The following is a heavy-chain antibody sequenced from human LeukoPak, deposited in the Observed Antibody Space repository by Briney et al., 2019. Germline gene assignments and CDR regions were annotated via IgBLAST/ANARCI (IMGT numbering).Heavy chain of an antibody. J-gene: IGHJ3*01. V-gene: IGHV7-4-1*02. CDR1: GYSFNSQG. CDR3: VKEILRFDL. CDR2: INTDSGNP. Sequence: ASVKASCKASGYSFNSQGMNWVRQAPGQGLEWMGWINTDSGNPTYAQGFTGRFVFSLDSAVSTAYLQISNLMPEDTGKYYCVKEILRFDLWGQGTMVTVSS.